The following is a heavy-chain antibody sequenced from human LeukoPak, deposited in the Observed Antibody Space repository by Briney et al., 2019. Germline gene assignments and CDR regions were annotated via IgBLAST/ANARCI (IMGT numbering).Heavy chain of an antibody. CDR1: GGSISIISSSTYY. CDR3: ARQLPTAAADTRGYFDY. V-gene: IGHV4-39*01. D-gene: IGHD6-25*01. J-gene: IGHJ4*02. Sequence: SETLSLTCTVSGGSISIISSSTYYWGWVRQAPGKGLEWIGSLYYGENSHYNPSLKSRATLSVDTSNNQFSLKLTSVTAADAAVYFRARQLPTAAADTRGYFDYWGQGTVVTVSP. CDR2: LYYGENS.